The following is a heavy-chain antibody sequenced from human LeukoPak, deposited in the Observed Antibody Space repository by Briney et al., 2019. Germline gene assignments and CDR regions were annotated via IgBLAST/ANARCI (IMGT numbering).Heavy chain of an antibody. CDR2: INHSGST. D-gene: IGHD3-9*01. V-gene: IGHV4-34*01. Sequence: SETLSLTCAAYGGSFSGYYWSWIRQPPGKGLEWIGEINHSGSTNYNPSLKSRVTISGDTSKKQFSLKLSSVTAADTAVYYCARGPQTYYDILTGLSFWGQGTLVTVSS. J-gene: IGHJ4*02. CDR3: ARGPQTYYDILTGLSF. CDR1: GGSFSGYY.